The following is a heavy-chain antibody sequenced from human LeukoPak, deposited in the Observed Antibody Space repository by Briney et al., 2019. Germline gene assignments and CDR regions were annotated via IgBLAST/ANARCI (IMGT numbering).Heavy chain of an antibody. Sequence: SETLSLTCTVSGGSISSYYWSWIRQPPGKGLERIGYIYYSGSTNYNPSLKSRVTISVDTSKNQFSLKLSSVTAADTAVYYCARVLPGSHSSSWYYFDYWGQGTLVTVSS. CDR1: GGSISSYY. CDR3: ARVLPGSHSSSWYYFDY. V-gene: IGHV4-59*01. D-gene: IGHD6-13*01. J-gene: IGHJ4*02. CDR2: IYYSGST.